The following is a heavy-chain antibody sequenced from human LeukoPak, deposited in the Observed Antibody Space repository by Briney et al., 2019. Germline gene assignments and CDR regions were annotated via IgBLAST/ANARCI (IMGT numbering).Heavy chain of an antibody. D-gene: IGHD5-24*01. CDR1: GFTFSSYA. J-gene: IGHJ4*02. Sequence: GGSLRLSCIASGFTFSSYAMSWVRQAPGKGLEWVSFMSPGGGPTYYADSVKGRFTVSRDNSKNTLFLQMNSLRAEDTAVYYCAKDSRRFDFWGQGTLVTVSS. V-gene: IGHV3-23*01. CDR3: AKDSRRFDF. CDR2: MSPGGGPT.